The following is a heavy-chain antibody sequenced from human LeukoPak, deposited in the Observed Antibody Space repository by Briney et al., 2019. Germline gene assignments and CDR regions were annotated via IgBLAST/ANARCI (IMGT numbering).Heavy chain of an antibody. D-gene: IGHD3-10*01. CDR3: ARDLLGRGGSFDY. J-gene: IGHJ4*02. CDR2: IYSRGST. V-gene: IGHV4-59*01. CDR1: GGSLSTYY. Sequence: SETLSLTCTVSGGSLSTYYWSWIRQPPGKGLEWIGYIYSRGSTNYNPSLKSRVTMSVDTSKNQFSLKLSSVTAADTAVYYCARDLLGRGGSFDYWGQGTLVTVSS.